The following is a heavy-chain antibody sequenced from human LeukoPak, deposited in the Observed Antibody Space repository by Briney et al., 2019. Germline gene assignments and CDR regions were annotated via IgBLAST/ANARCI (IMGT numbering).Heavy chain of an antibody. Sequence: GGSLRLSCAASGFTFSSYAMSWVRQAPGKGLEWVSAISGSGGSTYYADSVKGRLTISRDNSKNTLFLQMNSLRAEDTAVYYCAKSSGYSYGFGYYFDYCGEGTLVTVSS. CDR1: GFTFSSYA. D-gene: IGHD5-18*01. CDR2: ISGSGGST. V-gene: IGHV3-23*01. J-gene: IGHJ4*02. CDR3: AKSSGYSYGFGYYFDY.